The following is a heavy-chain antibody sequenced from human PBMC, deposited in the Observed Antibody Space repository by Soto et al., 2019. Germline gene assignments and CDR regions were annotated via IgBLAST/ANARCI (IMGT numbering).Heavy chain of an antibody. CDR3: AKQQMGVIRALDY. J-gene: IGHJ4*02. V-gene: IGHV3-23*01. D-gene: IGHD1-26*01. CDR1: GFTFSNYA. CDR2: IRETDNT. Sequence: GGSLSLSCAASGFTFSNYAMSWIRQAPGKGLEWVSTIRETDNTYYADSVRGRFATSRDNSENTLYLQMSSLRAEDTAVYYCAKQQMGVIRALDYWGQGTLVTVSS.